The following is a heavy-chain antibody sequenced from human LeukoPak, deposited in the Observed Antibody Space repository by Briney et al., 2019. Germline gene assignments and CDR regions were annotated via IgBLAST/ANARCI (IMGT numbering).Heavy chain of an antibody. CDR2: IRYQGIDK. D-gene: IGHD2-15*01. V-gene: IGHV3-30*02. Sequence: PGGSLRLSCVASGFSFSSYGMHWVRQAPGKGLEWVAFIRYQGIDKYYGDSVKGRFTISRDNSKNTLYLQMNSLRAEDTAVYYCAKDIVVVVAAMGGLDYWGQGTLVTVSS. CDR3: AKDIVVVVAAMGGLDY. CDR1: GFSFSSYG. J-gene: IGHJ4*02.